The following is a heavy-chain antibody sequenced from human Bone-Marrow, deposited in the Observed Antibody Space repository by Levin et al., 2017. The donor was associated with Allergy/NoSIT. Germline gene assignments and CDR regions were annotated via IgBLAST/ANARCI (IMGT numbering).Heavy chain of an antibody. Sequence: GESLKISCAISGFTFSDYYMDWVRQAPGKGLEWVGRSRNKANSYTTEYAASMTGRFTISRDDSENSLHLHMNSLKSEDTAVYYCARVSAGYHYYFDSWGQGTLVTVSS. CDR3: ARVSAGYHYYFDS. D-gene: IGHD3-22*01. CDR2: SRNKANSYTT. V-gene: IGHV3-72*01. J-gene: IGHJ4*02. CDR1: GFTFSDYY.